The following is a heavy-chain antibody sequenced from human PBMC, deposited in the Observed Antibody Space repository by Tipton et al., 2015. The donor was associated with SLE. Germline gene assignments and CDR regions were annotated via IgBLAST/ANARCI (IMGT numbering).Heavy chain of an antibody. J-gene: IGHJ4*02. V-gene: IGHV4-39*01. D-gene: IGHD1-1*01. CDR3: ARHSNERGFSLDH. CDR2: IYYTGTT. Sequence: TLSLTCSISGSSITSSSHYWGWIRQPPGKGLEWIGSIYYTGTTYYNPSLKSRVTISVETSKNQLSLKLSSVTAADTAVYYCARHSNERGFSLDHWGLGTLVTVSS. CDR1: GSSITSSSHY.